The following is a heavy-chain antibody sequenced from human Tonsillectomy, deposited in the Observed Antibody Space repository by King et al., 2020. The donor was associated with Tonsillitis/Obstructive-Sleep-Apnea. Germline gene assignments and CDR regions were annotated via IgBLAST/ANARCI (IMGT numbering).Heavy chain of an antibody. D-gene: IGHD7-27*01. CDR2: ITWNGCST. Sequence: VQLVDAGGGVVRPGGSLRLSCAAAGFTFVDYGMSWVRQAPGKGLEWVSVITWNGCSTGYADSVKGRLTISRYNVKNSLYLQMNSLRAEDTALYYCARDGGENWEYYFDYWGQGTLVTVSS. CDR3: ARDGGENWEYYFDY. V-gene: IGHV3-20*04. CDR1: GFTFVDYG. J-gene: IGHJ4*02.